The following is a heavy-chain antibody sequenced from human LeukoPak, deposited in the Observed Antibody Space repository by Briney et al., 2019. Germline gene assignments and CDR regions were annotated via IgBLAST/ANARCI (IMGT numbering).Heavy chain of an antibody. V-gene: IGHV3-11*01. Sequence: PGGSLRLSCAASGFTFSDYYMSWIRQVPGKGLEWVSYISSRGSTIYYADSVKGRFTISRDNAKNSLYLQMNSLRAEDTAMYYCARDRGYCSSTSCYYDYWGQGTLVTVSS. CDR1: GFTFSDYY. CDR2: ISSRGSTI. D-gene: IGHD2-2*01. CDR3: ARDRGYCSSTSCYYDY. J-gene: IGHJ4*02.